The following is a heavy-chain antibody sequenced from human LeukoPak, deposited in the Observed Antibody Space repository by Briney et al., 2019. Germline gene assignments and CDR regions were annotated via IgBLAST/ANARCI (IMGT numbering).Heavy chain of an antibody. D-gene: IGHD5-12*01. CDR1: GGTFSSYA. CDR3: ARGPVGVATITFDY. Sequence: SVKVSCTASGGTFSSYAISGVRQTPGEGRECRGRIIPILGIANYAQKFQGRVTITADKTTSTAYMELSSLRSEDTAVYYCARGPVGVATITFDYWGQGTLVTVSS. J-gene: IGHJ4*02. CDR2: IIPILGIA. V-gene: IGHV1-69*04.